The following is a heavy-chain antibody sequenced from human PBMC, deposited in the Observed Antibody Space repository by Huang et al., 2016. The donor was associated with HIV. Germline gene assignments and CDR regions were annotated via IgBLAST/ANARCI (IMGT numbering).Heavy chain of an antibody. D-gene: IGHD2-21*01. V-gene: IGHV3-30*02. CDR2: IRNEVGDK. CDR1: GFTFGDYG. Sequence: QVQLVESGGGVVQPGGSQRLSCAASGFTFGDYGMHWVRQAPGKGLCWVAYIRNEVGDKYSADSVKGRFTISRDNSGNTLSLEMNSLRVEDAAVYYCARGMLVVNAVLTRYFDLWGRGTLVTVSS. J-gene: IGHJ2*01. CDR3: ARGMLVVNAVLTRYFDL.